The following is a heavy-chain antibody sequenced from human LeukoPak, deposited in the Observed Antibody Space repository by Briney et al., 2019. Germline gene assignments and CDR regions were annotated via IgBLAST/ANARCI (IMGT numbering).Heavy chain of an antibody. Sequence: GGSLRLSRAASGFTFSSYAVHWVRQAPGKGLEWVAVISYDGSNKYYADSVKGRFTISRDNSKNTLYLQMNSLRAEDTAVYYCARGLAAAGNDYWGQGTLVTVSS. CDR1: GFTFSSYA. J-gene: IGHJ4*02. CDR2: ISYDGSNK. CDR3: ARGLAAAGNDY. D-gene: IGHD6-13*01. V-gene: IGHV3-30-3*01.